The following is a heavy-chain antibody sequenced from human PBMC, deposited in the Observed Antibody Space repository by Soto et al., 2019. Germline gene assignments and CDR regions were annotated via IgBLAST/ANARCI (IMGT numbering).Heavy chain of an antibody. J-gene: IGHJ6*02. CDR1: GFTFSSYA. CDR3: AKDLGRSYYYGLDV. Sequence: EVQLLESGGDLVQPGGSLRLSCAASGFTFSSYAMSWVRQAPGKGLEWVSVISGSAGSTYYADSVKGWFTISRDNYKNTLYLQMNSLRAEDTALYYCAKDLGRSYYYGLDVWGQGTTVTVSS. V-gene: IGHV3-23*01. D-gene: IGHD7-27*01. CDR2: ISGSAGST.